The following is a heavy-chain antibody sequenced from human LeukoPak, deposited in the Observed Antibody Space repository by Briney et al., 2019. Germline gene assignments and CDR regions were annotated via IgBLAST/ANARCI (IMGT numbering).Heavy chain of an antibody. J-gene: IGHJ3*02. CDR1: GFTFSSYA. CDR2: ISYDGSNK. V-gene: IGHV3-30-3*01. CDR3: ARDGLAAQDAFDI. Sequence: GGSLRLSCAASGFTFSSYAMHWVRQAPGKGLEWVAVISYDGSNKYYADSVKGRFTISRDNSKNTLYLQMNSLRAEDTAVYYCARDGLAAQDAFDIWGQGTMVTVSS. D-gene: IGHD3-16*01.